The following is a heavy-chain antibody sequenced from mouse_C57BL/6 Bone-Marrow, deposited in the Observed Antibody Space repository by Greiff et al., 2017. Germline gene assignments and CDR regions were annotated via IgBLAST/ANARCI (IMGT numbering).Heavy chain of an antibody. J-gene: IGHJ2*01. CDR3: ARRGYYSNLDY. Sequence: EVKLMESGGDLVKPGGSLKLSCAASGFTFSSYGMSWVRQTPDKRLEWVATISSGGSYTYSPDSVKGRFTISRDNAKNTLYLQMSSLKSEDTAMYYCARRGYYSNLDYWGQGTTLTVSS. CDR1: GFTFSSYG. D-gene: IGHD2-5*01. CDR2: ISSGGSYT. V-gene: IGHV5-6*02.